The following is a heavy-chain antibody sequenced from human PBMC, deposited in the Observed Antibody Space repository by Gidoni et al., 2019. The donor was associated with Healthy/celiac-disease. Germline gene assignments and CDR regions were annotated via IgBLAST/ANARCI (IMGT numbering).Heavy chain of an antibody. CDR2: ITASNGNT. V-gene: IGHV1-18*01. D-gene: IGHD3-9*01. Sequence: QVQLVQSGAEVKKPGASVKVSCKASGYTFPSYGVSWVRQAPGQGLEWMGWITASNGNTNYAQKLQGRVTMTTDTSTTTAYMEVRSLRSDDTAVYYCARTYYDFLTGYAYYIDYWGQGTLVTVSS. J-gene: IGHJ4*02. CDR3: ARTYYDFLTGYAYYIDY. CDR1: GYTFPSYG.